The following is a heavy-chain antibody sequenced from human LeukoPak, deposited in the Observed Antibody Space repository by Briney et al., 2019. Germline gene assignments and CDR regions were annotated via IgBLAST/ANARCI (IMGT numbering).Heavy chain of an antibody. V-gene: IGHV3-33*01. CDR2: IWYDGSEK. Sequence: GRSLRLSCAASGFNFGSYGMHWVRQAPDKGLEWLAVIWYDGSEKYYADSVKGRFIISRDNAKNTLYLQVSSLTVGDTALYYCVRGGCKSTSCYDSWGQGTLVTVSS. D-gene: IGHD2-2*01. CDR1: GFNFGSYG. CDR3: VRGGCKSTSCYDS. J-gene: IGHJ4*02.